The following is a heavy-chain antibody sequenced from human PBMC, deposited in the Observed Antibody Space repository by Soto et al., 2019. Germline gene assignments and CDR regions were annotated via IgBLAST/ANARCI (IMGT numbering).Heavy chain of an antibody. Sequence: ASVKVSCKASGYTFTSYGINWVRQAPGQGLEWMGWISAYNGNTNYAQKLQGRVTMTTDTSTSTAYMELRSLRSDDTAVYYCAHTRTGYSSGWYSNWFDPWGQGTLVTAPQ. CDR3: AHTRTGYSSGWYSNWFDP. J-gene: IGHJ5*02. CDR2: ISAYNGNT. CDR1: GYTFTSYG. V-gene: IGHV1-18*01. D-gene: IGHD6-19*01.